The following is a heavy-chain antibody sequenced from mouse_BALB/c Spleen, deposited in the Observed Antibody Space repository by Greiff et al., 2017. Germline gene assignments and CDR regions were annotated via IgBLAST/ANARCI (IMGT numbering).Heavy chain of an antibody. Sequence: EVNVVESGGGLVQPGGSLRLSCAPSGFTFTAYYMSWVRQPPGKALEWLGFIRNKANGYTTEYSASVKGRFTISRDNSQSILYLQMNTLRAEDSATYYCARDPVITPRFDVWGAGTTVTVSS. V-gene: IGHV7-3*02. CDR1: GFTFTAYY. CDR3: ARDPVITPRFDV. J-gene: IGHJ1*01. D-gene: IGHD1-1*01. CDR2: IRNKANGYTT.